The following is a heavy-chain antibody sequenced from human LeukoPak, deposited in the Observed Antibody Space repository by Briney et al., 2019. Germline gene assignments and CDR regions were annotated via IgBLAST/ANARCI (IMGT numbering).Heavy chain of an antibody. Sequence: PGESLKISCKGSGYSFTSYWIGWVRQMPGKGLEWMGIIYPGDSDTRYSPSFQGQVTISADKSISTAYLQWSSLKASDTAMYYCARQRAGYDFWSGHYGNFDYWGQGTLVTVSS. CDR1: GYSFTSYW. V-gene: IGHV5-51*01. CDR2: IYPGDSDT. J-gene: IGHJ4*02. CDR3: ARQRAGYDFWSGHYGNFDY. D-gene: IGHD3-3*01.